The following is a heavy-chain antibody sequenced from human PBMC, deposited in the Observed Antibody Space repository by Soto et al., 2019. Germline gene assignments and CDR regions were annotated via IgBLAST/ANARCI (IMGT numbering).Heavy chain of an antibody. CDR2: ISWGSGSI. J-gene: IGHJ4*02. Sequence: EVQLVESGGGLVQPGRSLRLSCAASGFTFDDYAMHWVRQAPGKGLEWVSGISWGSGSIDYADSVKGRFTISRDNAKNSLYLQLNSLRAEDTALYYCAKDAAYYFGYWGQGTLVTVSS. D-gene: IGHD6-25*01. CDR1: GFTFDDYA. V-gene: IGHV3-9*01. CDR3: AKDAAYYFGY.